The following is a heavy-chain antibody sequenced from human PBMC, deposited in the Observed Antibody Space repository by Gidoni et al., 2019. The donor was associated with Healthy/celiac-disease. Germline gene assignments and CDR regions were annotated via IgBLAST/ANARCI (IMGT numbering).Heavy chain of an antibody. CDR1: GFTFSSYG. CDR2: ISYDGSNN. J-gene: IGHJ3*02. D-gene: IGHD1-26*01. V-gene: IGHV3-30*03. Sequence: GRQGVSVSGVAVPVRYMRLSCAASGFTFSSYGMHWVRQAPGKGLKWVAVISYDGSNNYYADSVKGLFSISRDNSRNRLYLQTSGLRSADTVVYCCARDWDTKEAEGVDAFVIWGDRAMVSVSS. CDR3: ARDWDTKEAEGVDAFVI.